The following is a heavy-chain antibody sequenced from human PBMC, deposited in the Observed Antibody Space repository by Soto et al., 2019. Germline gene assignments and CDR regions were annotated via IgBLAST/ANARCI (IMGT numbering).Heavy chain of an antibody. V-gene: IGHV5-51*01. Sequence: GESLKISCKGSGYSFTKYCIGWVRQMPGKGLEWMGIIYPDNSDTRYSPSFQGQVTISADKSISTAHLQWSSLKASDTAMYYCARQREACSSTSCYYPFDIWGQGTMVTDSS. J-gene: IGHJ3*02. CDR3: ARQREACSSTSCYYPFDI. D-gene: IGHD2-2*01. CDR1: GYSFTKYC. CDR2: IYPDNSDT.